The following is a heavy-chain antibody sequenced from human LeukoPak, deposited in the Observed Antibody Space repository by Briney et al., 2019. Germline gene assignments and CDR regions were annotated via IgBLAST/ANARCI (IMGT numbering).Heavy chain of an antibody. CDR1: GFTFSAYT. Sequence: GGSLSLSCAASGFTFSAYTIKWVRQAPGKGLEWVSSISSGSTYIHYADLVRGRFTISRDNAKNSLYLQMNSLRAEDTAVYYCARDNSGWYDYWGQGTLVTVSS. CDR2: ISSGSTYI. V-gene: IGHV3-21*01. D-gene: IGHD6-19*01. CDR3: ARDNSGWYDY. J-gene: IGHJ4*02.